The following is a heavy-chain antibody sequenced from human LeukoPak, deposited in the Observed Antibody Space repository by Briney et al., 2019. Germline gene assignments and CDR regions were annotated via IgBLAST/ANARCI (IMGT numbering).Heavy chain of an antibody. J-gene: IGHJ4*02. CDR1: GFTFDDYS. Sequence: GGSLRLSCAASGFTFDDYSMHWVRHVPGEGVEWVSLIRGDGSKAYYADSVKGRFTISRDSSKNSLYLQMSSLRTEDTALYYCAKEGGTIYFDSWGQGTLVTVSS. V-gene: IGHV3-43*01. D-gene: IGHD1-1*01. CDR3: AKEGGTIYFDS. CDR2: IRGDGSKA.